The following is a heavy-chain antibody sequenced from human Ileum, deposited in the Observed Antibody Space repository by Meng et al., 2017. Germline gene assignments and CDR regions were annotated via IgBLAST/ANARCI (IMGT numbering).Heavy chain of an antibody. V-gene: IGHV4-4*02. Sequence: QVRLQGSGPGLVRPSGTLSLTCVVSSGSISSNTYWSWVRQPPGKGLEWIGQISHSGSAYYNPSLKSRVTMSVDKSKSQFSLMLTSVTAADTAIYYCARHGGYSQDFWGQGTLVTVSS. D-gene: IGHD4-23*01. CDR1: SGSISSNTY. CDR2: ISHSGSA. J-gene: IGHJ4*02. CDR3: ARHGGYSQDF.